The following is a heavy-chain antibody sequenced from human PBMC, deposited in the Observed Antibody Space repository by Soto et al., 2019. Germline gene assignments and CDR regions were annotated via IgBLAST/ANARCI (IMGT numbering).Heavy chain of an antibody. Sequence: ASLKVSCKTSGYTFTGYYMHWVRQAPGQGLEWMGWINPNSGGTNYAQKFQGRVTMTRDTSISTAYMELSRLRSDDTAVYYCARGGLYNWYDDWFDPWGQGILVSGSS. J-gene: IGHJ5*02. CDR2: INPNSGGT. D-gene: IGHD1-1*01. V-gene: IGHV1-2*02. CDR3: ARGGLYNWYDDWFDP. CDR1: GYTFTGYY.